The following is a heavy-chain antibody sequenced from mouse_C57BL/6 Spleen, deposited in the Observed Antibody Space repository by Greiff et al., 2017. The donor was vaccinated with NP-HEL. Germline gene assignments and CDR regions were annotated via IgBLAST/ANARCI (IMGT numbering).Heavy chain of an antibody. J-gene: IGHJ2*01. CDR3: ARWGYDGYPLDY. V-gene: IGHV1-80*01. Sequence: QVQLQQSGAELVKPGASVKISCKASGYAFSSYWMNWVKQRPGKGLEWIGQIYPGDGDTNYNGKFKGKATLTADKSSSTAYMQLSSLTSEDSAVYFCARWGYDGYPLDYWGQGTTLTVSS. CDR2: IYPGDGDT. D-gene: IGHD2-3*01. CDR1: GYAFSSYW.